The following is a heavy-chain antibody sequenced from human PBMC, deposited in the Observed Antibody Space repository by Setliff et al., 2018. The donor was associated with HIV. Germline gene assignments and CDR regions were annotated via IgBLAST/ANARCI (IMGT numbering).Heavy chain of an antibody. D-gene: IGHD6-13*01. CDR1: GFTFSTYG. CDR3: ARGGVEQPYYYYMDV. V-gene: IGHV3-20*04. CDR2: ISWNGGST. J-gene: IGHJ6*03. Sequence: GGSLRLSCEASGFTFSTYGMSWVRQAPGKGLEWVSGISWNGGSTGYADSVKGRFTISRDNAKNSLYLQMNSLRAEDTALYYCARGGVEQPYYYYMDVWGKGTTVTVSS.